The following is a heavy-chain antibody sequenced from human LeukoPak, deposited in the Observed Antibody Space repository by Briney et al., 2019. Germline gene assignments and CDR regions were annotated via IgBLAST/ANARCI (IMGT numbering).Heavy chain of an antibody. CDR2: ISYDGSNK. CDR3: AKEGSYNPFDY. CDR1: VFIFSLYG. Sequence: PGGSLRLSCAASVFIFSLYGMHWVRQAPGKGLEWVAVISYDGSNKYYADSVKGRFTISRDNSKNTLYLQMTSLRADDTAVYHCAKEGSYNPFDYWGQGTLVTVSS. J-gene: IGHJ4*02. D-gene: IGHD1-14*01. V-gene: IGHV3-30*18.